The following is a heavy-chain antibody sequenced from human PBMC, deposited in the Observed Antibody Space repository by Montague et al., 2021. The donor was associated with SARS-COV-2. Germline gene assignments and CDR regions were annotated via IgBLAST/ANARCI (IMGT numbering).Heavy chain of an antibody. V-gene: IGHV4-4*07. CDR2: IYASGST. J-gene: IGHJ4*02. CDR3: VRDGGNWYYFDY. Sequence: SESLSLACCISGVSITSYYWSWVRQPAGKGLEWIGYIYASGSTNYSPSLKSRVRLSVDNPKNQFSLKLESLTAADTAVYYCVRDGGNWYYFDYWGQGALVTVSS. CDR1: GVSITSYY. D-gene: IGHD3-16*01.